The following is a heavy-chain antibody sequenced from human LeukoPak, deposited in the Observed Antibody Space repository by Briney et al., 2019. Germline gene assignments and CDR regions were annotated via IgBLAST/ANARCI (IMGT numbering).Heavy chain of an antibody. V-gene: IGHV3-20*04. J-gene: IGHJ6*02. D-gene: IGHD6-13*01. Sequence: GGSLRLSCAASGFTFDDYGMSWVRQAPGKGLEWVSGINWNGGSTGYADSVKGRFTISRDNAKNSLYLQMNSLRAKDTAVYYCARAGYSGYYYGMEVWGQGTTVTVSS. CDR3: ARAGYSGYYYGMEV. CDR2: INWNGGST. CDR1: GFTFDDYG.